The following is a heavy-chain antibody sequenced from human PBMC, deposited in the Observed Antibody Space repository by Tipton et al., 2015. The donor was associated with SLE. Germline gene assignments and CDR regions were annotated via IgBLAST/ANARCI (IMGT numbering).Heavy chain of an antibody. Sequence: TLSLTCTVSGGSISSSSYYWGWIRQPPGKGLEWIGSIYYSGSTYYNPSLKSRVTISVDTSKNQFSLKLSSVTAADTAVYYCARPTGYGDPYYFDYWGQGTLVTVSS. J-gene: IGHJ4*02. CDR2: IYYSGST. D-gene: IGHD4-17*01. CDR1: GGSISSSSYY. CDR3: ARPTGYGDPYYFDY. V-gene: IGHV4-39*01.